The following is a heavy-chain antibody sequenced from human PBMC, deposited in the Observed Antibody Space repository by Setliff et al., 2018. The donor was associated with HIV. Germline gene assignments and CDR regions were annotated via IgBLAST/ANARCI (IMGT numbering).Heavy chain of an antibody. CDR2: IYWDDDK. D-gene: IGHD3-10*01. V-gene: IGHV2-5*02. CDR3: ARLNFGGSGSSLPWDY. J-gene: IGHJ4*02. CDR1: GFSLSTSGVG. Sequence: SGPTLVNPTQTLTLTCTFSGFSLSTSGVGVGWIRQPPGKALEWLALIYWDDDKRYSPSLKNRLTITKDTSKKQVVLTLTNMDPVDTATYYCARLNFGGSGSSLPWDYWGQGTLVTVSS.